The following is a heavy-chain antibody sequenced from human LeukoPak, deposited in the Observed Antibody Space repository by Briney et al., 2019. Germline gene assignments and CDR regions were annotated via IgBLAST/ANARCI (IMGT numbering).Heavy chain of an antibody. CDR1: GFTFSSYG. V-gene: IGHV3-30*02. Sequence: PGGSLRLSCAASGFTFSSYGMHWVRQAPGKGPEWVAFIRSDSSNKYYADSVKGRFTISRDNSKNTLYLQMNSLRAEDTAVYYCAKDLPALDGWFDPWGQGTLVTVSS. J-gene: IGHJ5*02. D-gene: IGHD1-1*01. CDR2: IRSDSSNK. CDR3: AKDLPALDGWFDP.